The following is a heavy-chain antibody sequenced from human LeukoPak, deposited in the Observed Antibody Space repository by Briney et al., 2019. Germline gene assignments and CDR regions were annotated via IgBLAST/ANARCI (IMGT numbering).Heavy chain of an antibody. CDR3: AKIGSSHDFDY. Sequence: ASVKVSCKTSGYTFTNYAMSWVRQAPGQGLEWMGRINPNSGATDYAQKFQGRVTMTRDTSISTAYMELSSLKSDDTAVYYCAKIGSSHDFDYWGQGTLITVSS. D-gene: IGHD1-26*01. CDR1: GYTFTNYA. V-gene: IGHV1-2*06. CDR2: INPNSGAT. J-gene: IGHJ4*02.